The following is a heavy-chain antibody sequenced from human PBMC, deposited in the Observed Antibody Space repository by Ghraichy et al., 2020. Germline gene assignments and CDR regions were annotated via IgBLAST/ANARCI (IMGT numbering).Heavy chain of an antibody. Sequence: SQTLSLTCAISGDSVSSNSASWTWIRQSPSRGLEWLGRTFYKSKWYNEYAVSVKGRISINPDTSKNQFSLQLNSVTPEDTAVYYCARDRWNYGANFDSWGQGTLVTVSS. V-gene: IGHV6-1*01. D-gene: IGHD1-7*01. CDR1: GDSVSSNSAS. CDR2: TFYKSKWYN. CDR3: ARDRWNYGANFDS. J-gene: IGHJ4*02.